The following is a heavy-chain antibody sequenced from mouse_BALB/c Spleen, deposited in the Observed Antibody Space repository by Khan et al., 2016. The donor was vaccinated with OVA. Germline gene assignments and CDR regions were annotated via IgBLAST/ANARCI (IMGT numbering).Heavy chain of an antibody. V-gene: IGHV1-7*01. CDR2: IKPTSGYT. CDR1: GYTFTTYC. Sequence: QVQLQQSGAELAKPGASVKMSCKASGYTFTTYCLHWINHSPGQGLEWIGYIKPTSGYTDYNDKFTERAILSADKSSSTAYMQQSSLTSEDSAVYYCTRDRMDYWGQGTTLTVSS. CDR3: TRDRMDY. J-gene: IGHJ2*01.